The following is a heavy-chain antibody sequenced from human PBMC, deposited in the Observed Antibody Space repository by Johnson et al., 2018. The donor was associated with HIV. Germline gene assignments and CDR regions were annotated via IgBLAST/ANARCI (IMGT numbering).Heavy chain of an antibody. J-gene: IGHJ3*02. D-gene: IGHD5-24*01. CDR1: GFTVSSNY. CDR2: IYSGGST. V-gene: IGHV3-66*01. Sequence: MLLVESGGGLVQPGGSLRLSCAASGFTVSSNYMSWVRQAPGKGLEWVSVIYSGGSTYYADSVKGRFNISRDNYKNTLYLQMNSLRAEDTAVYYCARDHSRDEAFDIWGQGTMVTVSS. CDR3: ARDHSRDEAFDI.